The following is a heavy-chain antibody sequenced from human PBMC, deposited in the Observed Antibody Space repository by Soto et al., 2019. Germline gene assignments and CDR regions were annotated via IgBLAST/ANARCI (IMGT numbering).Heavy chain of an antibody. Sequence: PGGSLRLSCAASGFIFSDYYMSWIRQAPGKGLEWVSYISSGGDTIYYADSVKGRFTISRDNAKNSLYLQMNSLRADDTAVYYCARDGRGSCWGGFDPWGQGTLVTVSS. J-gene: IGHJ5*02. V-gene: IGHV3-11*01. CDR3: ARDGRGSCWGGFDP. CDR2: ISSGGDTI. CDR1: GFIFSDYY. D-gene: IGHD6-13*01.